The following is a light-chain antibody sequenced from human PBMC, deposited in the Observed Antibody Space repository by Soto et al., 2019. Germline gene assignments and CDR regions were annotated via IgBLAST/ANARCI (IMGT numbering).Light chain of an antibody. CDR2: GGS. CDR3: QDYGTSHPWT. CDR1: QNIRGNE. J-gene: IGKJ1*01. Sequence: EVVLPQSPGALSLSPGEGVTLSCRASQNIRGNELAWYRQKRGQAPRLLIYGGSSRAEGIPDRFSGRGTGTNFTLTISRLEPEDSAVYYCQDYGTSHPWTFGHGTKLEIK. V-gene: IGKV3-20*01.